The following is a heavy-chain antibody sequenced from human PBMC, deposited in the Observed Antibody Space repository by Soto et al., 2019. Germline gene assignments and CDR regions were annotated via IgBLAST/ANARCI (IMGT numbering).Heavy chain of an antibody. J-gene: IGHJ4*02. D-gene: IGHD6-13*01. Sequence: QVQLVQSGAEVKKPGSSVKVSCKASGGTFSSYTISWVRQAPGQGLEWRGRIIPILGIANYAQKFQGRVTMTADKATSTAYMELSSLRSEDTAVYYCASLATAATLDYWGQGTLVTVSS. CDR3: ASLATAATLDY. CDR2: IIPILGIA. V-gene: IGHV1-69*02. CDR1: GGTFSSYT.